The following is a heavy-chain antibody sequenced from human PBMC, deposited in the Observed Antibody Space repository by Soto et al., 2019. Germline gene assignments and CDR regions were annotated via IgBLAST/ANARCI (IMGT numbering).Heavy chain of an antibody. Sequence: GGSLRLSCVASGFTVSSNYMSWVRQAPGKGLEWVSVIYSGGSTYYADSVKGRFTISRDYSRNRLYLQMNSLRPEDTAVYYCARVTMVRGFDYWGQGTLVTVSS. CDR3: ARVTMVRGFDY. CDR2: IYSGGST. CDR1: GFTVSSNY. D-gene: IGHD3-10*01. J-gene: IGHJ4*02. V-gene: IGHV3-53*01.